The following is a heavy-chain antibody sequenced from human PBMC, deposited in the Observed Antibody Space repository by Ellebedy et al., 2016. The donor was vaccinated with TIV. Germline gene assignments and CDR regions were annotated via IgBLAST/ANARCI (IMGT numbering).Heavy chain of an antibody. J-gene: IGHJ6*02. CDR3: ARGAGGSSWYLGYYYYGMDV. D-gene: IGHD6-13*01. Sequence: ASVKVSXKASGYTFTSYDINWARQATGQGLEWMGWMNPNSGNTGYAQKFQGRVTMTRNTSISTAYMELSSLRSEDTAVYYCARGAGGSSWYLGYYYYGMDVWGQGTTVTVSS. V-gene: IGHV1-8*01. CDR2: MNPNSGNT. CDR1: GYTFTSYD.